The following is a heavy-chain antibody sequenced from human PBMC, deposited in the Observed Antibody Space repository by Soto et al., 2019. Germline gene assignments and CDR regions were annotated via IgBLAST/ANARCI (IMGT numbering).Heavy chain of an antibody. V-gene: IGHV3-23*01. CDR2: ISGGGDTT. J-gene: IGHJ4*02. CDR3: AKGRGGSGSLTPRVDF. CDR1: GFTFNNYA. Sequence: EVQLLESGGGLVQPGGSLRLSFAASGFTFNNYAMTLGRQAPGKGLEWGSAISGGGDTTSYADSVKGRFTVSRDGSKNTLYLQMSSLRAEDTALYYCAKGRGGSGSLTPRVDFWGQGTLVTVSS. D-gene: IGHD3-10*01.